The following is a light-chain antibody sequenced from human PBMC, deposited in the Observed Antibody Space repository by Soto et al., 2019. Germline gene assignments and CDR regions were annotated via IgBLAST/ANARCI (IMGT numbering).Light chain of an antibody. CDR2: DAS. J-gene: IGKJ4*01. Sequence: EIVLTQSPSTLSLSPGERATLSCRASQSVGTYLAWYQQKPGQAPRLLIYDASNRDTGIPARFSGSGSGTDFALTISSLEPEDFAVYYCQERNNWPVEVSFGGGTKVEIK. V-gene: IGKV3-11*01. CDR1: QSVGTY. CDR3: QERNNWPVEVS.